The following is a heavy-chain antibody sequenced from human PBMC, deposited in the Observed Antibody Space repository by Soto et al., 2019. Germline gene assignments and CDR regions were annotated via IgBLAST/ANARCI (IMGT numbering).Heavy chain of an antibody. J-gene: IGHJ4*02. CDR3: ATRFNTVSSYYFDY. CDR2: IYSNGDT. CDR1: GDSISTSDYY. D-gene: IGHD3-3*01. Sequence: PSETLSLTCTFSGDSISTSDYYWGWIRQPPGKGLEWIASIYSNGDTYYNPPLKSRVTISVDTSKNHFSLKLSSVTAADTAVYYCATRFNTVSSYYFDYWGQGTLVTAPQ. V-gene: IGHV4-39*02.